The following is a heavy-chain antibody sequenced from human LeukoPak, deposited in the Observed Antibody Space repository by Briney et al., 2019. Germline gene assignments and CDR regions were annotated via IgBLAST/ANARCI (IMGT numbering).Heavy chain of an antibody. CDR2: INHSEST. V-gene: IGHV4-34*01. D-gene: IGHD6-19*01. Sequence: SETLSLTCADYGGSFSGYYWSWIRQPPGKGLEWIGEINHSESTNYNPSLKSRVTISVDTSKNQFSLKLSSVTAADTAVYYCARDRRYSSGWYRNNWFDPWGQGTLVTVSS. CDR3: ARDRRYSSGWYRNNWFDP. CDR1: GGSFSGYY. J-gene: IGHJ5*02.